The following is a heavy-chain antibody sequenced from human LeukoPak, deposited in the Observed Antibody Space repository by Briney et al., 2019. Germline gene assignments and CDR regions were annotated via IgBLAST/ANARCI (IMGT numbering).Heavy chain of an antibody. J-gene: IGHJ1*01. D-gene: IGHD3-22*01. V-gene: IGHV3-74*01. Sequence: GGSLRLSCAASGFTFSTYWMHWVRQAPGKGLVWVSRIKSDGSINYADSVKGRFTISRDNAKNTVSLQMNSLRPEDTGVYYCARAPSEIGGYYPEYFRHWGQGTLVTVSS. CDR3: ARAPSEIGGYYPEYFRH. CDR1: GFTFSTYW. CDR2: IKSDGSI.